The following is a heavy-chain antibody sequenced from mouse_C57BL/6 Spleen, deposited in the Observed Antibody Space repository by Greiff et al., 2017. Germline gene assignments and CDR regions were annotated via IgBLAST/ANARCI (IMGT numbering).Heavy chain of an antibody. Sequence: VQLQQSGPELVKPGASVKISCKASGYAFRSSWMNWVKQRPGKGLEWIGRIYPGDGDTNYNGKFKGKATLTADKSSSTAYMQLSSLTSEDSAVYFCAREGITTVVADWGQGTTLTVSS. D-gene: IGHD1-1*01. J-gene: IGHJ2*01. CDR1: GYAFRSSW. CDR2: IYPGDGDT. V-gene: IGHV1-82*01. CDR3: AREGITTVVAD.